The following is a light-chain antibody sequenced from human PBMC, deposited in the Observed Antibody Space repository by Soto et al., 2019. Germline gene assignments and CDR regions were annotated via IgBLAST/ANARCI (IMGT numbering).Light chain of an antibody. V-gene: IGKV3-20*01. CDR2: GAS. CDR3: QQYGSSPPCT. Sequence: EIVLTQSPGTLSLSPGERATLSCRASQSLRSNVAWYQQRPGQAPRLLIHGASTRATGIPARFSGSGSGTDFTLTISTLEPEDSAVYYCQQYGSSPPCTFGQGTKVDIK. CDR1: QSLRSN. J-gene: IGKJ1*01.